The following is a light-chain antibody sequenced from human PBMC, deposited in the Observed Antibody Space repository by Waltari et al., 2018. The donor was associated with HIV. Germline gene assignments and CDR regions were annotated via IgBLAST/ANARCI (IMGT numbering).Light chain of an antibody. V-gene: IGKV1-39*01. CDR2: GAS. CDR3: QQTYSGIT. J-gene: IGKJ3*01. CDR1: QNIDNF. Sequence: DVHVTQSPSSLSASVGDRVTITCRASQNIDNFLNWYQQKSGGAPKLLIYGASSLQNGVPSRFSAGGSGTDFTLTISGVQPEDFAVYYCQQTYSGITFGPGTQVDVK.